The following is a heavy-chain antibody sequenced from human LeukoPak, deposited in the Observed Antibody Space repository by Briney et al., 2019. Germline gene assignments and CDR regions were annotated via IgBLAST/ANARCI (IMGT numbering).Heavy chain of an antibody. J-gene: IGHJ6*02. D-gene: IGHD3-3*01. CDR2: INHSGST. Sequence: SETLSLTCAVYGGSFSGYYWSWIRQPPGKGLEWIGEINHSGSTNYNPSLKSRVTISVDTSKNQFSLKLSSVTAADTAVYYCARWGRLEAATIFGVVIIDYYYGMDVWGQGTTVTVSS. V-gene: IGHV4-34*01. CDR3: ARWGRLEAATIFGVVIIDYYYGMDV. CDR1: GGSFSGYY.